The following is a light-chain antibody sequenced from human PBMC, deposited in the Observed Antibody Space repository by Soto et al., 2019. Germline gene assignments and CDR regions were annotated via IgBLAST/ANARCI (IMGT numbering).Light chain of an antibody. J-gene: IGKJ4*01. Sequence: EIVLTQSPATLPLSPGERATLSCRASQSLNSLLAWYQQKPGQAPRLLMYDASNRATGVPARFSGSGSGTDFTLTISSLEPEDFAVYYCQQSRDWPLTFGGGTKVEIK. CDR2: DAS. CDR3: QQSRDWPLT. CDR1: QSLNSL. V-gene: IGKV3-11*01.